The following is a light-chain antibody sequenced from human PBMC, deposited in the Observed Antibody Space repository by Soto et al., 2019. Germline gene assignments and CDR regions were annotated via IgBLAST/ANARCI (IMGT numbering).Light chain of an antibody. CDR1: QTITTY. J-gene: IGKJ2*01. CDR2: AAI. Sequence: DIQMTQSPSPLSASVGDRVTITCRASQTITTYLNWYQHKPGKAPKLLIYAAISLQSGVPSRLSGSGSGTDFTLTISSLQPEDFATYYCQQTYSTPHTFGQGTK. V-gene: IGKV1-39*01. CDR3: QQTYSTPHT.